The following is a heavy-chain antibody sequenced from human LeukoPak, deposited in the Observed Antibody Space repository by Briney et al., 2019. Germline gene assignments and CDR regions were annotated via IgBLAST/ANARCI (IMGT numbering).Heavy chain of an antibody. CDR2: ISSRSGYI. CDR3: ARGAQFCSSASCYIDY. V-gene: IGHV3-21*01. CDR1: GFSFSIYS. Sequence: GGSLRLSCAASGFSFSIYSMSWVRQAPGKGLEWVSSISSRSGYIYYAGSVKGRFTISRDNAKNSLYLQMNSLRAEDTAVYYCARGAQFCSSASCYIDYWGQGTLVTVSS. J-gene: IGHJ4*02. D-gene: IGHD2-2*02.